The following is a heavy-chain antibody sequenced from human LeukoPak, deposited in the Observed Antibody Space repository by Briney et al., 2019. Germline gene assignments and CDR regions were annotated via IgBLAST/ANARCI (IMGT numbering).Heavy chain of an antibody. CDR3: AASAHWANYYGSGSYYRFEWFYYYYYGMDV. CDR2: ISGSGGST. J-gene: IGHJ6*02. CDR1: GFTFSSYA. V-gene: IGHV3-23*01. Sequence: QAGGSLRLSCAASGFTFSSYAMSWVRRAPGKGLEWVSAISGSGGSTYYADSVKGRFTISRDNSKNTLYLQMNSLRAEDTAVYYCAASAHWANYYGSGSYYRFEWFYYYYYGMDVWGQGTTVTVSS. D-gene: IGHD3-10*01.